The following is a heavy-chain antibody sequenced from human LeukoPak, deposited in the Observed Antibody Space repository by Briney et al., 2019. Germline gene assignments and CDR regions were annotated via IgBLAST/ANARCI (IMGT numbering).Heavy chain of an antibody. V-gene: IGHV3-21*01. Sequence: GGSLRLSCAASGFTFSSYSMNWVRQAPGKGLEWVSSISSSSSYIYYADSVKGRFTISRDNAKNSLYLQMNSLRAEDTAVYYCARDGGSYSPFDYWGQGTLVTVSS. J-gene: IGHJ4*02. CDR2: ISSSSSYI. CDR1: GFTFSSYS. D-gene: IGHD1-26*01. CDR3: ARDGGSYSPFDY.